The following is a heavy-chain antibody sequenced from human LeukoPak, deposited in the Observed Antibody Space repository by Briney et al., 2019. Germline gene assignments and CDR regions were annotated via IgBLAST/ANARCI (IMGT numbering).Heavy chain of an antibody. CDR2: IYSGGAT. J-gene: IGHJ4*02. Sequence: GGSLRLSCAASGFIVSDDYISWVRQTPGKGLEWVSVIYSGGATFYADSVKGRFTISRDNSKKPGHLQMNSLRAEDTAVYYCASGGKYCTGGACYGDWGQGTLVTVSS. V-gene: IGHV3-53*01. CDR3: ASGGKYCTGGACYGD. CDR1: GFIVSDDY. D-gene: IGHD2-8*02.